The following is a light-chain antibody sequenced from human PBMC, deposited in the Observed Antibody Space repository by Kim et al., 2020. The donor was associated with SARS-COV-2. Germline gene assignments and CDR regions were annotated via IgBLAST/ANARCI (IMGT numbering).Light chain of an antibody. J-gene: IGLJ3*02. CDR3: QVWDSSDHRV. CDR1: NIGSKS. CDR2: YDS. Sequence: VAPGKTARITCGGNNIGSKSVHWYQQKPGQAPVLVIYYDSDRPSGIPERFSGSNSGNTATLTISRVEAGDEADYYCQVWDSSDHRVFGGGTKLTVL. V-gene: IGLV3-21*04.